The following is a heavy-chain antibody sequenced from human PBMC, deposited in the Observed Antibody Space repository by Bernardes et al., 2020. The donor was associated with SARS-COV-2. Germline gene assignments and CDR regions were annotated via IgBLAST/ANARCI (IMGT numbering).Heavy chain of an antibody. Sequence: ASVKVSCKASGYSSSMFGISWVRKAPGQGLEWMGWISAYNGNTEYAQKFQGRVTMTTDAATSTVYMDLRSLRSDDTAIYYCARVFYFESSGYYDYWGQGTPVTISS. J-gene: IGHJ4*02. D-gene: IGHD3-22*01. CDR3: ARVFYFESSGYYDY. CDR2: ISAYNGNT. CDR1: GYSSSMFG. V-gene: IGHV1-18*01.